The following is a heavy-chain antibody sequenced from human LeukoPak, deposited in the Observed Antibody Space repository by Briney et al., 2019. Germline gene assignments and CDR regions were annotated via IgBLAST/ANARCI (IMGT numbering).Heavy chain of an antibody. CDR2: INSDGSST. V-gene: IGHV3-74*01. CDR3: ARVAYYDSSGFDY. J-gene: IGHJ4*02. CDR1: GFSFSSYN. Sequence: GGSLRLSCAASGFSFSSYNMNWVRQAPGKGLVWVSRINSDGSSTSYADSVKGRFTISRDNAKNSLYLQMNSLRAEDTAVYYCARVAYYDSSGFDYWGQGTLVTVSS. D-gene: IGHD3-22*01.